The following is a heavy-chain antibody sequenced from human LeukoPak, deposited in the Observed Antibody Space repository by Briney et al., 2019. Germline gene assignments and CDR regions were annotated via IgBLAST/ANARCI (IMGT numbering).Heavy chain of an antibody. CDR2: IYYSGST. CDR1: GGSISSGGYS. J-gene: IGHJ5*02. V-gene: IGHV4-30-4*07. CDR3: ARLLRATFDP. Sequence: PSETLSLTCAVSGGSISSGGYSWSWIRQPPGKGLEWVGYIYYSGSTYYNPSLKSRVTISVDTSKNQFSLKLSSVTAADTAVYYCARLLRATFDPWGQGTLVTVSS.